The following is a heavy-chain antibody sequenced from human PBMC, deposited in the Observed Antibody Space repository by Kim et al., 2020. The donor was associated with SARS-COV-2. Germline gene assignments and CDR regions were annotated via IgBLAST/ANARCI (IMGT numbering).Heavy chain of an antibody. CDR3: ARDGTLRLGELSLTYYYYGMDV. J-gene: IGHJ6*04. CDR1: GFTFSFYS. Sequence: GGSLRLSCAASGFTFSFYSMNWVRQAPGKGLEWVSSISSSSSYIYYADSVKGRFTISRDNAKNSLYLQMNSLRAEDTAVYYCARDGTLRLGELSLTYYYYGMDVWGKGTTVTVSS. CDR2: ISSSSSYI. V-gene: IGHV3-21*01. D-gene: IGHD3-16*02.